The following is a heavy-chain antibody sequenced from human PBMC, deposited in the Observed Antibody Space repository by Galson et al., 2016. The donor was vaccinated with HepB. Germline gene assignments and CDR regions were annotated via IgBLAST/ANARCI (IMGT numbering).Heavy chain of an antibody. CDR1: GYTLTTYA. D-gene: IGHD6-13*01. CDR3: ERSLSLRSSWYRWFDP. J-gene: IGHJ5*02. CDR2: INTNTGNP. V-gene: IGHV7-4-1*02. Sequence: SVKVSCKASGYTLTTYAMNWVRQAPGQGLEWMGWINTNTGNPTYAQGFTGRLVFSLDTSVSTAYLQISSLKAEDTAVYYFERSLSLRSSWYRWFDPWGQGTLVTVSS.